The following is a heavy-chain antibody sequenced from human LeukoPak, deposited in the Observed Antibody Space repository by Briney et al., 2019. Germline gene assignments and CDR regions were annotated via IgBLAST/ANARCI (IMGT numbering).Heavy chain of an antibody. CDR1: GYSFTSYW. D-gene: IGHD4-11*01. Sequence: RGESLKISCKGSGYSFTSYWIGWVREMPGKVLEWMGIIYLGDSDTRYSPSFQGQVTISVDKSISTAYLQWSSLKASDTAMYYCARFITVTTLHYYYYYGMDVWGQGTTVTVSS. J-gene: IGHJ6*02. CDR2: IYLGDSDT. V-gene: IGHV5-51*01. CDR3: ARFITVTTLHYYYYYGMDV.